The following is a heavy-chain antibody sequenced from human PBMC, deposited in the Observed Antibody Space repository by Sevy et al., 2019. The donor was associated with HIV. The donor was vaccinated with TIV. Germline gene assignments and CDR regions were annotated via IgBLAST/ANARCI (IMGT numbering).Heavy chain of an antibody. Sequence: GGSLRLSCAASGFTFSSYSMNWVRQAPGKGLEWVSSISSSSSYIYYADSVKGRFTISRDNAKNSLYLQMNSLRAEDTAVYYCARGGDSSSWYGGWFDPWGQGTLVTVSS. D-gene: IGHD6-13*01. V-gene: IGHV3-21*01. CDR1: GFTFSSYS. CDR2: ISSSSSYI. CDR3: ARGGDSSSWYGGWFDP. J-gene: IGHJ5*02.